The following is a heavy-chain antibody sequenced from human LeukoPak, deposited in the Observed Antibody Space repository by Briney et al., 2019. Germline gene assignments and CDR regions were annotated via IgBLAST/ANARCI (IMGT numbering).Heavy chain of an antibody. D-gene: IGHD2/OR15-2a*01. CDR1: GFTFSSYR. J-gene: IGHJ6*02. CDR2: INSDGTST. V-gene: IGHV3-74*01. CDR3: ARGNYGMDV. Sequence: GGSLRLSCAASGFTFSSYRMHWVRQAPGKGLVWVSLINSDGTSTSYADSVKGRFTISRDNAKNTLNLQMNNLSAEDTAVYYCARGNYGMDVWGQGTTVTVSS.